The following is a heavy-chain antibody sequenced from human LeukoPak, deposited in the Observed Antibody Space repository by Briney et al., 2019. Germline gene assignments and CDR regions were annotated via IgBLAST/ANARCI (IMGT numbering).Heavy chain of an antibody. V-gene: IGHV3-48*03. CDR2: ISSSGSTI. Sequence: GGSLRLSCAASGFTFSSYEMNWVRQAPGKGLEWVSYISSSGSTIYYADSVKGRFTISRDNAKNSLYLQMNSLRAEDTAAYYCARGAIAYGDYDGYWGQGTLVTVSS. D-gene: IGHD4-17*01. CDR1: GFTFSSYE. CDR3: ARGAIAYGDYDGY. J-gene: IGHJ4*02.